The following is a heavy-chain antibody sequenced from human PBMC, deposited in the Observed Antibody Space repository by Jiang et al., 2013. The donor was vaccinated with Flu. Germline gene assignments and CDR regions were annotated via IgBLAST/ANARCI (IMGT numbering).Heavy chain of an antibody. J-gene: IGHJ4*02. CDR2: ISYDGNDK. CDR1: GFTFSSYG. CDR3: AKDFRWQWLVQNILDY. V-gene: IGHV3-30*18. Sequence: LSCAASGFTFSSYGMHWVRQAPGKGLEWVAVISYDGNDKSYADSVKGRFTISRDNSRNTLYLQTNSLRVEDTAVYYCAKDFRWQWLVQNILDYWGQGTLVTVSS. D-gene: IGHD6-19*01.